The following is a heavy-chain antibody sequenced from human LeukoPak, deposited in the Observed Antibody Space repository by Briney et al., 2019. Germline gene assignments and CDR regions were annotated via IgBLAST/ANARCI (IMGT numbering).Heavy chain of an antibody. CDR1: GYTFTSYA. D-gene: IGHD3-22*01. Sequence: ASVKVSCKASGYTFTSYAMHWVRQAPGQRLEWMGWINAGNGNTKYSQKFQGRVTITRDTSASTAYMELSSLRSEDTAVYYCARDYDSSGYYYDYYYGMDVWGQGTTVTVSS. V-gene: IGHV1-3*01. J-gene: IGHJ6*02. CDR2: INAGNGNT. CDR3: ARDYDSSGYYYDYYYGMDV.